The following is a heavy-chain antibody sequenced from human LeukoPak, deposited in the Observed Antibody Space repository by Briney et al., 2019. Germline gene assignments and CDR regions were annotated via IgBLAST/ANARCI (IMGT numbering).Heavy chain of an antibody. J-gene: IGHJ3*02. Sequence: SETLSLTCTVSGGSIIGYYWNWIRQPPGKGLEWIAYIYTSGSTSYNPSLKSRVTISVDMSKNQFSLQLSSVTAADTAVYYCARQSCSSTSCPHRNVFDIWGQGTMVTVSP. CDR3: ARQSCSSTSCPHRNVFDI. D-gene: IGHD2-2*01. CDR1: GGSIIGYY. CDR2: IYTSGST. V-gene: IGHV4-4*09.